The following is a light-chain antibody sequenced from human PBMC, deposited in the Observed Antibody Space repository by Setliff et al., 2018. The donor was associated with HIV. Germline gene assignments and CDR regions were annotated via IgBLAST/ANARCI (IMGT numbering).Light chain of an antibody. Sequence: QSALTQPRSVSGSPGQSVTISCTGTNSDIGTYNYVSWYQQHPGKAPKLMIYDVTKRPSGVPDRFSGSKSVNTASLTISGLQTDDEADYYCSSYTSSSTLVFGGGTKVTVL. CDR1: NSDIGTYNY. CDR3: SSYTSSSTLV. CDR2: DVT. V-gene: IGLV2-11*01. J-gene: IGLJ2*01.